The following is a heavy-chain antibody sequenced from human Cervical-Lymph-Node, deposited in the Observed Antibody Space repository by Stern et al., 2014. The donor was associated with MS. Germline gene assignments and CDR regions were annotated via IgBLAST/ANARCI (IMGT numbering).Heavy chain of an antibody. D-gene: IGHD3-10*01. J-gene: IGHJ5*02. CDR1: GG. CDR3: ARGSGDNWFGP. Sequence: VQLVESGAEVKKPAPSVKVSCKSSGGISWARQAPGQGLEWMGGVIPFVGTSNYAQKFQGRVIITADTSTNTTYLHLSRLTSADTAVYYCARGSGDNWFGPWGQGTLVTVSS. V-gene: IGHV1-69*06. CDR2: VIPFVGTS.